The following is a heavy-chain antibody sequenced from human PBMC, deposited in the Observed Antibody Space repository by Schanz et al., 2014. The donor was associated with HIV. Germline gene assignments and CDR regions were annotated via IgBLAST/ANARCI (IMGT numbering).Heavy chain of an antibody. D-gene: IGHD5-12*01. CDR1: GFTFSNYA. CDR2: ISYDGSNK. V-gene: IGHV3-30-3*01. Sequence: QVQLVESGGGVVQPGRSLRLSCAVSGFTFSNYAMHWVRQAPGKGLEWVAVISYDGSNKYYADSVKGRFTISRDNSKKTVNLQMNSLRVEDTAVYYCARDLGGYNLGVDYWGQGTLVTVSS. CDR3: ARDLGGYNLGVDY. J-gene: IGHJ4*02.